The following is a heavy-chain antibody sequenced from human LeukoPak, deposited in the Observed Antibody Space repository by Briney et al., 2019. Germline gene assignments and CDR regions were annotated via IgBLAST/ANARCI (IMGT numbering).Heavy chain of an antibody. Sequence: ASVKVSCKASGGTFSSYAISWVRQAPGQGPEWMGRIIPILGIANYAQKFQGRVTITADKSTSTAYMELSRLRSDDTAVYYCASGTVYSGYDLSYWGQGTLVTVSS. D-gene: IGHD5-12*01. V-gene: IGHV1-69*04. CDR1: GGTFSSYA. CDR2: IIPILGIA. J-gene: IGHJ4*02. CDR3: ASGTVYSGYDLSY.